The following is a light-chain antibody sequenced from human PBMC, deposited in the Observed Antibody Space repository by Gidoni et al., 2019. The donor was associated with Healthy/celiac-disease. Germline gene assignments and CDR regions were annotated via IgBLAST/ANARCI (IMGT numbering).Light chain of an antibody. CDR1: SSHIGSNY. CDR3: AAWDDSLSGYV. CDR2: RNN. J-gene: IGLJ1*01. V-gene: IGLV1-47*01. Sequence: QSVLTQPPSASGTPGQRVTISRSGSSSHIGSNYVYWYQQLPGTAPKLLIYRNNQRPSGVPDRFSGSKSGTSASLAISGLRSEDEADYYCAAWDDSLSGYVFGTGTKVTVL.